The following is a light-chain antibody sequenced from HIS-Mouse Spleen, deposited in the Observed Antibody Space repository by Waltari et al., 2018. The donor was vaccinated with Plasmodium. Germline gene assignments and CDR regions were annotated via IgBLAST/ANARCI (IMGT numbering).Light chain of an antibody. CDR2: EDS. CDR1: ALPNKY. V-gene: IGLV3-10*01. J-gene: IGLJ3*02. Sequence: ASPGQTARITRSGVALPNKYDYWYQQKSGQAPVLVIYEDSKRPSGIPERFSGSSSGTMATLTISGAQVEDEADYYCYSTDSSGNHRVFGGGTKLTVL. CDR3: YSTDSSGNHRV.